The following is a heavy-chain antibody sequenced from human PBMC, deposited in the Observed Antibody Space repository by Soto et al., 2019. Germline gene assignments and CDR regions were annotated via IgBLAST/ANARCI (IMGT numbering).Heavy chain of an antibody. Sequence: EVQLVESGGGLVQPGGSLRLSCAASGFTLNDYTMLWVRQAPGKGLEWVSGISWNGGTIGYADSVQGRFTISRDSATNSLYLEMSSLRAEDTALYYCAKGRQIRGTGLNYYMDVWGKGTTVTVSS. V-gene: IGHV3-9*01. J-gene: IGHJ6*03. D-gene: IGHD2-15*01. CDR1: GFTLNDYT. CDR3: AKGRQIRGTGLNYYMDV. CDR2: ISWNGGTI.